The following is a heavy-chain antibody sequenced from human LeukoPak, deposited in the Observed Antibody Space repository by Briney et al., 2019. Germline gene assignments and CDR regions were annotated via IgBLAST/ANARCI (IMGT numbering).Heavy chain of an antibody. CDR2: ISSSSSYI. CDR1: GFTFSSYS. D-gene: IGHD2-2*01. CDR3: ARDNCSSTSCSGGDYYYYMDV. V-gene: IGHV3-21*01. Sequence: GGSLRLSCAASGFTFSSYSMNWVRQAPGKGLEWVSSISSSSSYIYYADSVKGRFTISRDNAKNSLYLQTNSLRAEDTAVYYCARDNCSSTSCSGGDYYYYMDVWGKGTTVTVSS. J-gene: IGHJ6*03.